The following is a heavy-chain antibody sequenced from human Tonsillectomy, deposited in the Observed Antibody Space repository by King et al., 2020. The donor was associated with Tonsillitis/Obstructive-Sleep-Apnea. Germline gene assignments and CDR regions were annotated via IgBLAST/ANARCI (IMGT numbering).Heavy chain of an antibody. V-gene: IGHV4-39*01. CDR2: XXXXXXT. J-gene: IGHJ4*02. CDR1: GGSISSSSYY. Sequence: QLQESGPGLVKPSETLSLTCTVSGGSISSSSYYWGWIRQPPGKGLEXXXXXXXXXXTXXNPSLKSRVTISVDTSKNQFSLKLSSVTAADTAVYYCARRNYYDSSGYQFDYWGQGTLVTVSS. CDR3: ARRNYYDSSGYQFDY. D-gene: IGHD3-22*01.